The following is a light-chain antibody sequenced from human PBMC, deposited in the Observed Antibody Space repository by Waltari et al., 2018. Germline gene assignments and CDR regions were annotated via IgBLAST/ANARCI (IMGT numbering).Light chain of an antibody. CDR3: GTWDTSLNGGGWV. J-gene: IGLJ3*02. CDR1: SSDIGNNF. CDR2: ENN. V-gene: IGLV1-51*02. Sequence: QSVLTQPPSVSAAPGQMVTISCSGSSSDIGNNFVCWYQQFPGTAPRLLIFENNKRPSEIPDRVSGSKSGSSATLGISGLQTGDEADYYCGTWDTSLNGGGWVFGGGTKLTVL.